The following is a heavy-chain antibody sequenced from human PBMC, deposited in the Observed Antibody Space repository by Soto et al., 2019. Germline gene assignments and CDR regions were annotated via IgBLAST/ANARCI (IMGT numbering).Heavy chain of an antibody. D-gene: IGHD3-22*01. J-gene: IGHJ4*02. CDR3: ARDLGYCDSDGYFDY. CDR1: GFTFSDYY. CDR2: ISSSGSII. V-gene: IGHV3-11*01. Sequence: PGGSLRLSCAASGFTFSDYYMSWIRQAPGKGLEWVSYISSSGSIIYYADSVKGRFTISRDNAKNSLYLQMNSLRAEDTAVYYCARDLGYCDSDGYFDYWGQGTLVTVSS.